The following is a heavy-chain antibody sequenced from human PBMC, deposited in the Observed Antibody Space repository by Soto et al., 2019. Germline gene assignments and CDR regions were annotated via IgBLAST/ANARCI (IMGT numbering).Heavy chain of an antibody. CDR1: GFTFSSYA. J-gene: IGHJ3*02. D-gene: IGHD5-18*01. Sequence: QVQLVESGGGVVQPGRSLRLSCAASGFTFSSYAMHWVRQAPGKGLEWVAVISYDGSNKYYADSVKGRFTISRDNSKNTLYLQMNSLRAEDTAVYYCARVPDTAMVRDAFDISGQGTMVTVSS. V-gene: IGHV3-30-3*01. CDR3: ARVPDTAMVRDAFDI. CDR2: ISYDGSNK.